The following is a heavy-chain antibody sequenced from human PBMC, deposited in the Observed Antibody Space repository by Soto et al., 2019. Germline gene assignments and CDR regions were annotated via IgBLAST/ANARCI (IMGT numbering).Heavy chain of an antibody. J-gene: IGHJ5*02. CDR2: INPNSGGT. V-gene: IGHV1-2*02. CDR1: GYTFTGYY. D-gene: IGHD1-7*01. CDR3: ARARNWNYIRFDP. Sequence: ASVKVSCKASGYTFTGYYMHWVRQAPGQGLEWMGWINPNSGGTNYAQKFQGRVTMTRDTSISTAYMELSRLRSDDTAVYYCARARNWNYIRFDPWGQGTLVTVS.